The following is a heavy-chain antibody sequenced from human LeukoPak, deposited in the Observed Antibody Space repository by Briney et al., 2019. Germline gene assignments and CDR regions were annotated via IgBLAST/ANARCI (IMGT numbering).Heavy chain of an antibody. CDR1: GGSFSDYY. CDR2: INHSGST. CDR3: ARGGYSYGSR. D-gene: IGHD5-18*01. V-gene: IGHV4-34*01. J-gene: IGHJ4*02. Sequence: SSETLSLTCAVYGGSFSDYYWSWIRQPPGKGLEWIGEINHSGSTNYNPSLKSRVTISVDTSKNQFSLKLSSVTAADTAVYYCARGGYSYGSRWGQGTLVTVSS.